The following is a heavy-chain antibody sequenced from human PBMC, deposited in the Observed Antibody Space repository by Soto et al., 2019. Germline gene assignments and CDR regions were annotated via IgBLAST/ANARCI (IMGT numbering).Heavy chain of an antibody. V-gene: IGHV4-59*08. CDR3: ARLSVSRPGTYYYMDV. J-gene: IGHJ6*03. CDR2: FYHSGST. CDR1: GGSIGNYY. Sequence: SETLSLTCTVSGGSIGNYYWSWVRQSPGKGLEFIGNFYHSGSTNYNPSLMSRVTISEDTSMNQFSLRLSSVTAADTAVYYCARLSVSRPGTYYYMDVWGTGTTVTVSS. D-gene: IGHD3-10*01.